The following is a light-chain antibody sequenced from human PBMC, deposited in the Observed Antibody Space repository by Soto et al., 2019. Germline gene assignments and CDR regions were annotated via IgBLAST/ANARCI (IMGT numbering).Light chain of an antibody. CDR1: QSVSSTY. V-gene: IGKV3-20*01. CDR2: EAS. CDR3: QQYGSSALT. J-gene: IGKJ4*01. Sequence: EIVLTQSPGTLSLSPGERATLSCRASQSVSSTYLTWYQQKPGQAPRLLIYEASRRATGIPDRFSGSGSGTDFTHTISRLEPEDFAVYYCQQYGSSALTFGGGTKVDIK.